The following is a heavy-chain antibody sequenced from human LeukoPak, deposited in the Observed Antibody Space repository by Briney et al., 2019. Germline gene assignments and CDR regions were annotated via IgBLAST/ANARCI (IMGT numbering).Heavy chain of an antibody. CDR2: ISSNGGST. Sequence: GGSLRLSCSASGFTFSSYAMHWVRQAPGKGLEYVSAISSNGGSTCYADSVKGRFTISRDNSKNTLYLQMSSLRAEDTAVYYCVKDLDSSSWYYFDYWGQGTLVTVSS. CDR3: VKDLDSSSWYYFDY. J-gene: IGHJ4*02. V-gene: IGHV3-64D*06. CDR1: GFTFSSYA. D-gene: IGHD6-13*01.